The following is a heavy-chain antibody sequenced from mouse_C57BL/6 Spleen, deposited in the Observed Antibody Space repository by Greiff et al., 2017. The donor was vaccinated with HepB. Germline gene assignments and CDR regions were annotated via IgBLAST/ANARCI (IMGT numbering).Heavy chain of an antibody. CDR1: GYTFTSYW. D-gene: IGHD6-1*01. CDR3: ARGGSLYAMDY. Sequence: VQLQQPGAELVMPGASVKLSCKASGYTFTSYWMHWVKQRPGQGLEWIGEIDPSDSYTNYNQKFKGKSTLTVDKSSSTAYMQRSSLTSEDSAVYYCARGGSLYAMDYWGQGTSVTVSS. V-gene: IGHV1-69*01. J-gene: IGHJ4*01. CDR2: IDPSDSYT.